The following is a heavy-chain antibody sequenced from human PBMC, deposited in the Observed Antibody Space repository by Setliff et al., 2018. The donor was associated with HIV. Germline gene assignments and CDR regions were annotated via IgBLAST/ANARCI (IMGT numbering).Heavy chain of an antibody. J-gene: IGHJ6*04. D-gene: IGHD3-10*01. V-gene: IGHV4-34*01. CDR1: GGSFDNYF. CDR3: ARMVRGLILRGYHYHADV. CDR2: INHSEGT. Sequence: SETLSLTCAVYGGSFDNYFWTWIRQSPERGLEWIGEINHSEGTTYSPYLKSRLTISLDTSRNQISLKLTSVTAADTAVYYCARMVRGLILRGYHYHADVWGKGTTVTVSS.